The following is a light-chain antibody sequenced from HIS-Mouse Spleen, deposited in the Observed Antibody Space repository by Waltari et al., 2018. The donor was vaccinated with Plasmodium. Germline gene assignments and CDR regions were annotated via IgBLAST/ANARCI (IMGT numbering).Light chain of an antibody. Sequence: SYELTQPSSVSVSPGQTARITCSGDVLAKKYARGFHQKPGQAPVLVIYKDSERPSVIPERVSRSSSGTTVTLTISGAQVEDEADYYCYSAADNNLVFGGGTKLTVL. CDR1: VLAKKY. CDR3: YSAADNNLV. V-gene: IGLV3-27*01. J-gene: IGLJ3*02. CDR2: KDS.